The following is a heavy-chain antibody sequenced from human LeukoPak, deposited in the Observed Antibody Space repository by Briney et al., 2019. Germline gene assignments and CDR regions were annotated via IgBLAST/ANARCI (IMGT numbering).Heavy chain of an antibody. Sequence: PGGSLRLSCAASGFTFSNAWMSWVRQVPGRGLEWVSGINWNGGSTGYADSVKGRFTISRDNAKNSLYLQMNSLRVEDTALYYCATPISGTYYFDYWGQGILVTVSS. D-gene: IGHD1-26*01. CDR1: GFTFSNAW. V-gene: IGHV3-20*04. J-gene: IGHJ4*02. CDR3: ATPISGTYYFDY. CDR2: INWNGGST.